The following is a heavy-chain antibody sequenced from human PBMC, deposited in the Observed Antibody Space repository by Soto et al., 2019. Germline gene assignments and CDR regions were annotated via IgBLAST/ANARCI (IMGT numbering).Heavy chain of an antibody. D-gene: IGHD4-4*01. CDR2: IRPDGTET. CDR3: AGWGGHDYNY. J-gene: IGHJ4*02. Sequence: EVQLVQSGGGLVQPGGSLRLSCVGSGFTFTDFYMNWVRQAPGKGLEWVANIRPDGTETNYVESVRGRFTTSRDNAKNSLFLQMNSLRADHTALNYCAGWGGHDYNYWGQGILVTVSS. CDR1: GFTFTDFY. V-gene: IGHV3-7*03.